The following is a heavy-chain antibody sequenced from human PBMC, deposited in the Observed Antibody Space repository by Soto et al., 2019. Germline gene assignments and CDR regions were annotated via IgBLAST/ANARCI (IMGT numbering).Heavy chain of an antibody. CDR2: IYPGDSDT. V-gene: IGHV5-51*01. D-gene: IGHD6-6*01. J-gene: IGHJ6*02. CDR1: GYSFTSYW. CDR3: ARPSIAARPRPYHYGMEV. Sequence: PGESLKISCKGSGYSFTSYWIGWVRQMPGKGLEWMGIIYPGDSDTRYSPSFQGQVTISADKSISTAYLQWSSLKASDTAMYYCARPSIAARPRPYHYGMEVWCQGTTVTVSS.